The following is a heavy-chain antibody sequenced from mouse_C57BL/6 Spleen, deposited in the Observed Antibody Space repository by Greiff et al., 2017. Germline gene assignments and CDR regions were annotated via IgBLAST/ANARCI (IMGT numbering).Heavy chain of an antibody. V-gene: IGHV1-53*01. CDR3: ARAFITTVVEKYFDV. J-gene: IGHJ1*03. CDR1: GYTFTSYW. D-gene: IGHD1-1*01. Sequence: QVQLQQSGTELVKPGASVKLSCKASGYTFTSYWMHWVKQRPGQGLEWIGNINPSNGGTNYNEKFKSKATLTVDKSSSTAYMQLSSLTSEDSAVYYCARAFITTVVEKYFDVWGTGTTVTVSS. CDR2: INPSNGGT.